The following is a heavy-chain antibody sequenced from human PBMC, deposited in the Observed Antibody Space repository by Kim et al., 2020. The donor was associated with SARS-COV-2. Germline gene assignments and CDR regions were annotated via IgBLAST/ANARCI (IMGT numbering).Heavy chain of an antibody. J-gene: IGHJ4*02. Sequence: LKSRVTISVDTSKNQFSLKLSSVTAADTAVYYCARGLAVVTTPTIYYFDYWGQGTLVTVSS. D-gene: IGHD2-21*01. CDR3: ARGLAVVTTPTIYYFDY. V-gene: IGHV4-59*09.